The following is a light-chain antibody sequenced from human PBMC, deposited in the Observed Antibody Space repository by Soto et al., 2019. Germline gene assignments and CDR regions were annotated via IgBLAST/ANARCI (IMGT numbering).Light chain of an antibody. CDR3: HQYDDGPYT. Sequence: IVMTPSPATLSLSPGGRATLSCRASQCDSSNVAWYQQLPSQAPRFLIYGASPRAPGIPVRFSGSGSVTEFTRTISSLQSEDFAVYYCHQYDDGPYTFGQGTKV. V-gene: IGKV3-15*01. J-gene: IGKJ2*01. CDR2: GAS. CDR1: QCDSSN.